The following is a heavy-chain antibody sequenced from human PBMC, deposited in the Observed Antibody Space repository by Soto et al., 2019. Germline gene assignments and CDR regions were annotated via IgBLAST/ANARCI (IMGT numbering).Heavy chain of an antibody. J-gene: IGHJ4*02. V-gene: IGHV4-30-4*01. Sequence: SETLSLTCTVSGGSISSGNYYWSWIRQPPGKGLEWIGHIYYSGSTYYNPSLKSRVTISADTSKNQLSLMLSSVTAADTAVYYCARTPLTGNKRDYYFDYWGQGTLVTAPQ. CDR2: IYYSGST. D-gene: IGHD3-9*01. CDR3: ARTPLTGNKRDYYFDY. CDR1: GGSISSGNYY.